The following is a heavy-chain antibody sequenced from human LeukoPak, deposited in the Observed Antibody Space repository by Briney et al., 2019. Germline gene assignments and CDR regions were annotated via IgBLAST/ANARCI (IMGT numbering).Heavy chain of an antibody. V-gene: IGHV1-2*06. CDR2: INPNSGDT. D-gene: IGHD2-2*01. J-gene: IGHJ4*02. Sequence: ASVKVSCKASGYTFTGYHIHWVRQAPGQGLEWKGRINPNSGDTNYAQKFQGRVTMTRDTSFSTAYMELSRLRSDDTAVYYCARDYCSSTSCLFDYWGQGTLVTVSS. CDR1: GYTFTGYH. CDR3: ARDYCSSTSCLFDY.